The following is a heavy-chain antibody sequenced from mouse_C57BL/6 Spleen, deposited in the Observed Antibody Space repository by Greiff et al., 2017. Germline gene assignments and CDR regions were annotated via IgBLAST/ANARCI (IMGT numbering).Heavy chain of an antibody. CDR2: IDPSDSYT. D-gene: IGHD2-4*01. CDR3: ARRDIYYDYGRAWFAY. Sequence: VQLQQPGAELVRPGTSVKLSCKASGYTFTSYWLHWVKQRPGQGLEWIGVIDPSDSYTNYNQKFKGKATLTVDTSSSTAYMQLSSLTSEDSAVYYCARRDIYYDYGRAWFAYWGQGALVTVSA. J-gene: IGHJ3*01. CDR1: GYTFTSYW. V-gene: IGHV1-59*01.